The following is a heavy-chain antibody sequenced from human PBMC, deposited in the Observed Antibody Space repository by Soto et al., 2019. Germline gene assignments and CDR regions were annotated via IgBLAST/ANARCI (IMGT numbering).Heavy chain of an antibody. Sequence: PSETLSLTCAVSGGSISSGGYSWSWIRQPPGKGLEWIGYIYHSGSTYYNPSLKSRVTISVDRSKNQFSLKLSSVTAADTAVYYCARTVVTASKNYFDYWGQGTLVTVSS. CDR3: ARTVVTASKNYFDY. J-gene: IGHJ4*02. D-gene: IGHD2-21*02. CDR2: IYHSGST. V-gene: IGHV4-30-2*01. CDR1: GGSISSGGYS.